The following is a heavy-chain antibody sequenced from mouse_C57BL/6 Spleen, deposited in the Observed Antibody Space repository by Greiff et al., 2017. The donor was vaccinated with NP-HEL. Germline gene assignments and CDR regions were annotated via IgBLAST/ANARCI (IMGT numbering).Heavy chain of an antibody. CDR2: ISDGGSYT. CDR3: ARERDVSSYGWFAY. J-gene: IGHJ3*01. Sequence: EVKLVESGGGLVKPGGSLKLSCAASGFTFSSYAMSWVRQTPEKRLEWVATISDGGSYTYYPDNVKGRFTISRDNAKNNLYLQMSHLKSEDTAMYYCARERDVSSYGWFAYWGQGTLVTVSA. D-gene: IGHD1-1*01. V-gene: IGHV5-4*01. CDR1: GFTFSSYA.